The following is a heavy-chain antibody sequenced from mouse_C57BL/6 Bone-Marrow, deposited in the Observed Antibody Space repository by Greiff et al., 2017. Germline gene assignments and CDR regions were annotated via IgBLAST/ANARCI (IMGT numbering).Heavy chain of an antibody. D-gene: IGHD3-2*02. V-gene: IGHV1-82*01. CDR3: ARRRSGYFAY. CDR2: IYPGDGDT. CDR1: GYAFSSSW. J-gene: IGHJ3*01. Sequence: HVHLQQSGPYLVKPGASVKISCKASGYAFSSSWMNWVKQRPGKGLEWIGRIYPGDGDTNYNGKFKGQATLTADKSSSTAYMQLSSLTSEDSSVYFCARRRSGYFAYWGQGTLVTVSA.